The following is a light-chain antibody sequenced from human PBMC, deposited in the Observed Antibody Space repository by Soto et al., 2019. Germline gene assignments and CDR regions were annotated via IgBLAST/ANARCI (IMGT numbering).Light chain of an antibody. Sequence: QAVVTQEPSLTVSPGGTVTLTCGSITGAVTSGHYPYWFQQKPGQAPRTLIYDTNKKHSWTPARFSGSLLGGRAALTLSGAQPEDEAEYYCLLSYSDARPVFGGGTKLTVL. V-gene: IGLV7-46*01. J-gene: IGLJ2*01. CDR3: LLSYSDARPV. CDR2: DTN. CDR1: TGAVTSGHY.